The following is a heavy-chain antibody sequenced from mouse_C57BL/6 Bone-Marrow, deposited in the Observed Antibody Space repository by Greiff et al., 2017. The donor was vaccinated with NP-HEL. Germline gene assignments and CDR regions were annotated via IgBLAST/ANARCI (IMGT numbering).Heavy chain of an antibody. Sequence: VQLQQSGPELVKPGASVKISCKASGYAFSSSWMNWVKPRPGKGLEWIGRIYPGDGDTNYNGKFKGKATLTADKSSSTAYMQLSSLTSEDSAVYFCAREQDYYGSSLFAYWGQGTLVTVSA. CDR2: IYPGDGDT. CDR3: AREQDYYGSSLFAY. D-gene: IGHD1-1*01. J-gene: IGHJ3*01. CDR1: GYAFSSSW. V-gene: IGHV1-82*01.